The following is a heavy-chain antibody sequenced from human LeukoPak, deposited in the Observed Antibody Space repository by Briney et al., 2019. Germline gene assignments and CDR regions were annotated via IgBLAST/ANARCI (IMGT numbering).Heavy chain of an antibody. D-gene: IGHD6-13*01. J-gene: IGHJ4*02. CDR1: GGSISSGDYY. V-gene: IGHV4-61*08. Sequence: SETLSLTCTVSGGSISSGDYYWSWIRQPPGKGLEWIGYIYYSGSTNYNPSLKSRVTISVDTSKNQFSLKLSSVTAADTAVYYCARDRPRYSSSWYGGIDYWGQGTLVTVSS. CDR2: IYYSGST. CDR3: ARDRPRYSSSWYGGIDY.